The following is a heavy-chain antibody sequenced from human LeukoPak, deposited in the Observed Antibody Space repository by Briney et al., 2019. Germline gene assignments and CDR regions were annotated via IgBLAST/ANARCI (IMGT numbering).Heavy chain of an antibody. Sequence: PGGSLRLSCADSGFTFSSFAMSWVRQAPGKGLGWVSVISGSGGSTHYADSVKGRITISRDNSKNTLYLQMNSLTAEDTAVYYCGPRKDSTTNAYDYWGQGTLVTVSS. V-gene: IGHV3-23*01. CDR3: GPRKDSTTNAYDY. J-gene: IGHJ4*02. CDR2: ISGSGGST. CDR1: GFTFSSFA. D-gene: IGHD2/OR15-2a*01.